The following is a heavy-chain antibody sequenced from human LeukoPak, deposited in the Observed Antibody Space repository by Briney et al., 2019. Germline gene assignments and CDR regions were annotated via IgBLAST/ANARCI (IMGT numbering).Heavy chain of an antibody. J-gene: IGHJ4*02. CDR3: ATSGSIAVAGTLNY. D-gene: IGHD6-19*01. V-gene: IGHV1-46*01. CDR2: INPTGGST. Sequence: ASVKVSCKASGYTFTSYYMHWVRQAPGEGLEWMGIINPTGGSTSYAQKFQGRVTMTEDTSTDTAYMELSSLRSEDTAVYYCATSGSIAVAGTLNYWGQGTLVTVSS. CDR1: GYTFTSYY.